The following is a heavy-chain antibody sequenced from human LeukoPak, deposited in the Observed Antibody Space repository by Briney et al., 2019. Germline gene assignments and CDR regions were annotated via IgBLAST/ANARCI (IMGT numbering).Heavy chain of an antibody. D-gene: IGHD6-13*01. CDR3: VRDMIAAAGAGG. J-gene: IGHJ4*02. CDR1: GYTFTDYS. V-gene: IGHV1-2*02. Sequence: ASVKVSCKASGYTFTDYSMHWVRQAPGQGLEWMGWINPNSGGTDYAQKFQGRVTMTRVTSISTAYLEVTRLTSGDTAVYFCVRDMIAAAGAGGWGQGTLVTVSS. CDR2: INPNSGGT.